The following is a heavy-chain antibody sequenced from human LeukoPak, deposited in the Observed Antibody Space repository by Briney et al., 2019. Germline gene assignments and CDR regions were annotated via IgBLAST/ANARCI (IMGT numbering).Heavy chain of an antibody. Sequence: SETLSLTCTVSGGSISSYYWSWIRQPAGKGLEWIGRIYTSGSTNYNPSLKSRVTMSVDTSKNQFSLKLSSVTAADTAAYYCARVDSSGWRGYYFDYWGQGTLVTVSS. D-gene: IGHD6-19*01. CDR2: IYTSGST. J-gene: IGHJ4*02. CDR3: ARVDSSGWRGYYFDY. V-gene: IGHV4-4*07. CDR1: GGSISSYY.